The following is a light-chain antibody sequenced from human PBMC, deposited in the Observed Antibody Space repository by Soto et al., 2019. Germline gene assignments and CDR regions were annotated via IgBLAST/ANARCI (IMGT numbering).Light chain of an antibody. CDR3: CSYAGSNNML. CDR1: SNDIGGSNF. Sequence: QSALTQPPSASGSPGQSVTISCTGTSNDIGGSNFVSWYQQHPDKAPKLIIYEVTKRPSGVPDRFSAFKSGNTASLTVSGLQPEEEAYYYCCSYAGSNNMLFGGGTKLTVL. CDR2: EVT. V-gene: IGLV2-8*01. J-gene: IGLJ2*01.